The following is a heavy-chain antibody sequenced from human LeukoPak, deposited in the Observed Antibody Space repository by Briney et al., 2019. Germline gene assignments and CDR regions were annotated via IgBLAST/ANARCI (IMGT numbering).Heavy chain of an antibody. Sequence: GGSLRLSCAASGFTVSRNDMSWVRQAPGKGLQWVPIIENGGSTYYAESVKGRLTISRDNSKNTLYLQMNSLRVEDTAVYYCARKVGYGYGIDIWGQGTMVTVSS. D-gene: IGHD4-17*01. CDR2: IENGGST. CDR3: ARKVGYGYGIDI. V-gene: IGHV3-53*01. CDR1: GFTVSRND. J-gene: IGHJ3*02.